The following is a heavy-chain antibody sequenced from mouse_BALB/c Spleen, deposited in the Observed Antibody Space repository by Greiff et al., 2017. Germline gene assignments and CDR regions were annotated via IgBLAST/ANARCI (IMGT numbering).Heavy chain of an antibody. J-gene: IGHJ4*01. CDR1: GFTFSSYA. CDR3: ARGWSYAMDY. V-gene: IGHV5-9-3*01. Sequence: EVKLVESGGGLVKPGGSLKLSCAASGFTFSSYAMSWVRQTPEKRLEWVATISSGGSYTYYPDSVKGRFTISRDNAKNTLYLQMTSLRSEDTAMYYWARGWSYAMDYWGQGTSVTVSS. CDR2: ISSGGSYT.